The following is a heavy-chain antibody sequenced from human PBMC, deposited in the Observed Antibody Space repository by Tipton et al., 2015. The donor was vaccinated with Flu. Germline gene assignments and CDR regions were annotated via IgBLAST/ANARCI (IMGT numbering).Heavy chain of an antibody. CDR3: ARRDYSNYVSEPKNWFDP. D-gene: IGHD4-11*01. CDR1: GGSFSGYY. V-gene: IGHV4-34*01. Sequence: TLSLTCSVSGGSFSGYYWTWIRQPPGKGLEWIGNVHQTGSTYYNPSLTSRVTIAVDRPKNQFSLRLTSVTAADTAVYYCARRDYSNYVSEPKNWFDPWGQGTLVTVSS. CDR2: VHQTGST. J-gene: IGHJ5*02.